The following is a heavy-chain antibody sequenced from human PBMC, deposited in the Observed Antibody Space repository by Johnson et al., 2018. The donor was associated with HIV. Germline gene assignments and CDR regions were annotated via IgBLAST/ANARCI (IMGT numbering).Heavy chain of an antibody. D-gene: IGHD3-10*01. J-gene: IGHJ3*02. CDR3: ARGGSGELLDGFYI. CDR1: GFTVSSYD. CDR2: IGTAGDT. Sequence: VQLVESGGGLVHPGGSLRLSCAASGFTVSSYDMHWVRQSTGKGLEWVSAIGTAGDTYYPGSVKGRFTISRENAKNSLYRQMNSLRAGDTAMYYCARGGSGELLDGFYIWGQGTMVTVSS. V-gene: IGHV3-13*01.